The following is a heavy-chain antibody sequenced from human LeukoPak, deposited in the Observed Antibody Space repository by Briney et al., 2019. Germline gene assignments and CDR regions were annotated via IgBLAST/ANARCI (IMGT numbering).Heavy chain of an antibody. CDR2: ICHSGST. D-gene: IGHD3-3*01. Sequence: SETLSLTCTVSGYSISSGYYWGWIRQPPGKGLEWIGSICHSGSTYYNPSLKSRVTISVDTSKNQFSLKLSSVTAADTAVYYCARTITIFGVAGKIDYWGQGTLVTVSS. CDR1: GYSISSGYY. V-gene: IGHV4-38-2*02. CDR3: ARTITIFGVAGKIDY. J-gene: IGHJ4*02.